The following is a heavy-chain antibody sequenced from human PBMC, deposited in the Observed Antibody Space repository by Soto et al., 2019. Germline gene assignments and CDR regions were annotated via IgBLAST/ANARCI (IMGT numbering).Heavy chain of an antibody. J-gene: IGHJ2*01. Sequence: PGGSLRLSCAASGFTFSSYSMNWVRQAPGKGLEWVSYISSSSSTIYYADSVKGRFTISRDNAKNSLYLQMNSLRDEDTAVYYCARGHVGLLEHWYFDLWGRGTLVTVSS. CDR1: GFTFSSYS. V-gene: IGHV3-48*02. CDR3: ARGHVGLLEHWYFDL. CDR2: ISSSSSTI. D-gene: IGHD1-26*01.